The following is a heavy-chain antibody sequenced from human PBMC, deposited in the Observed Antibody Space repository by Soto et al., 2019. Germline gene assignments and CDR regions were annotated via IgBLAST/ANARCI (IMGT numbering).Heavy chain of an antibody. CDR2: VYYTGFT. Sequence: QLQLQESGPGLVKPSETLSLTCTVSGDSISSSYYWGWVRQPPGEGLECIGAVYYTGFTYYNPSLKSRLTISLNTSKNQFSLRLSSGTAADTAIYYCARLPVVVIALGYFDPWGPGTRVTVSS. CDR1: GDSISSSYY. D-gene: IGHD2-21*01. J-gene: IGHJ5*02. CDR3: ARLPVVVIALGYFDP. V-gene: IGHV4-39*01.